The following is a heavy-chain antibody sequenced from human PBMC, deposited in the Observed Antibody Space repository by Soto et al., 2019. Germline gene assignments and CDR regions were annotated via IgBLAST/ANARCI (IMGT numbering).Heavy chain of an antibody. Sequence: VQLLESGGGLVQRGGSLRLSCAASGFSFSTYVMSWVRQAPGRGLEWVSTISVSGITTFYADSVKGRFTISRDNSKNTLYLHMSSLRGDDTAKYYCAKGRGGFDPWGQGTLVTVSS. CDR2: ISVSGITT. CDR1: GFSFSTYV. CDR3: AKGRGGFDP. J-gene: IGHJ5*02. D-gene: IGHD3-10*01. V-gene: IGHV3-23*01.